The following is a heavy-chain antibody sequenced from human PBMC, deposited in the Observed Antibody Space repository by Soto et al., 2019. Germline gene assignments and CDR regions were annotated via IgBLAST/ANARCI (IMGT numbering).Heavy chain of an antibody. D-gene: IGHD6-19*01. CDR2: IYYSGST. J-gene: IGHJ6*02. CDR1: GGSISSYY. V-gene: IGHV4-59*01. Sequence: LSLTCTVSGGSISSYYWSWIRQPPGKGLEWIGYIYYSGSTNYNPSLKSRVTISVDTSKNQFSLKLTSVTAADTAVYYCAGGQDSSGWYDGHYYYYGMDVWGQGTTVTVSS. CDR3: AGGQDSSGWYDGHYYYYGMDV.